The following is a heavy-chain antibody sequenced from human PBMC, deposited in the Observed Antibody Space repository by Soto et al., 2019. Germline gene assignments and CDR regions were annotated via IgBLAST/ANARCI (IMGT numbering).Heavy chain of an antibody. D-gene: IGHD3-16*01. CDR2: IYYSGST. CDR3: AREKDGLIDY. Sequence: PSETLSLTCAVSGGSISSYYWSWIRQPPGKGLEWIGYIYYSGSTNYNPSLKSRVTISVDTSKNQFSLKLSSVTAADTAVYYCAREKDGLIDYWGQGTLVTVSS. J-gene: IGHJ4*02. CDR1: GGSISSYY. V-gene: IGHV4-59*01.